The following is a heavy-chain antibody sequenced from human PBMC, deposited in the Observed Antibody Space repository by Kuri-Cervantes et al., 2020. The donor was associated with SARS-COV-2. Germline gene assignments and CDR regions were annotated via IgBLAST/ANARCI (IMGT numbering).Heavy chain of an antibody. CDR2: INHSGST. D-gene: IGHD5-18*01. J-gene: IGHJ6*02. CDR3: ARDRGGTAMPLYCMDV. CDR1: GESIGSGRHH. V-gene: IGHV4-39*07. Sequence: SETLSLTCAVSGESIGSGRHHWVWIRQPPGKGLEWIGDINHSGSTNFTPSLMSRVTISVDTSNNQFSLKLSSVTAADTAVYYCARDRGGTAMPLYCMDVWGQGTTVTVSS.